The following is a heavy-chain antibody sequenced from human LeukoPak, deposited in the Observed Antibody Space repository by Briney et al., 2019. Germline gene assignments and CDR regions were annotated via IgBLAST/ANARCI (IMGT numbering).Heavy chain of an antibody. J-gene: IGHJ6*02. CDR3: ARRNYYDSSGYYLSKNEWYYYYGMDV. CDR2: ISAYNGNT. CDR1: GYTFTSYG. Sequence: GASVKVSCKASGYTFTSYGISWVRQAPGQGLEWMGWISAYNGNTNYAQKLQGRVTMTTDTSTSTAYMELRRLRSDDTAVYYCARRNYYDSSGYYLSKNEWYYYYGMDVWGQGTTVTVSS. V-gene: IGHV1-18*01. D-gene: IGHD3-22*01.